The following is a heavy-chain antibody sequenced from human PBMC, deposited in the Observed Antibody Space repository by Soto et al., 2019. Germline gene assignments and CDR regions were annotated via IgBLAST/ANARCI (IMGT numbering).Heavy chain of an antibody. J-gene: IGHJ4*02. D-gene: IGHD3-22*01. Sequence: GGSLRLSCADSGFTFSNYAMSWFRQAPGKGLEWVSGIGGRGTSSYYADSVKGRFAISRDNSYNTLFLQLHSLRAEDTAVYYCAKSRYADSSGDYYDFWGQGTRVTVSS. CDR3: AKSRYADSSGDYYDF. CDR1: GFTFSNYA. V-gene: IGHV3-23*01. CDR2: IGGRGTSS.